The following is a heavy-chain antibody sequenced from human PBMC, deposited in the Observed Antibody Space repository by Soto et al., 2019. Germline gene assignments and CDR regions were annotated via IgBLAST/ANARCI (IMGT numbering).Heavy chain of an antibody. CDR3: VRGIGMTVTRAVQH. Sequence: EVQLVESGGGLVQPGGSLRLSCAASGFTFSSYSMNWVRQAPGKGLEWVSYISSSSGTIYYADSVKGRFTISRDNAKNSLYLQMNSLRDEDTAVYYGVRGIGMTVTRAVQHWGQGTLVTVSS. J-gene: IGHJ1*01. CDR1: GFTFSSYS. CDR2: ISSSSGTI. V-gene: IGHV3-48*02. D-gene: IGHD2-21*02.